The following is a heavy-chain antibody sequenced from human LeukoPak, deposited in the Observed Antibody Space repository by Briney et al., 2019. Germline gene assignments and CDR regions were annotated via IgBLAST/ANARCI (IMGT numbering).Heavy chain of an antibody. J-gene: IGHJ3*02. CDR2: MNPNSGNT. CDR3: ARAGITLGDGYNSDAFDI. V-gene: IGHV1-8*01. D-gene: IGHD5-24*01. Sequence: GASVKVSCKASGYTFTSYDINWVRQATGQGLEWMGWMNPNSGNTGYAQKFQGRVTMTRNTSISTAYMELSSLRSEDTAVYYCARAGITLGDGYNSDAFDIWGQGTMVAVSS. CDR1: GYTFTSYD.